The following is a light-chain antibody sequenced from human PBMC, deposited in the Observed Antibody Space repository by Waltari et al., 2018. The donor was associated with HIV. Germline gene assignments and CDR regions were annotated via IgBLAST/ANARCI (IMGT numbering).Light chain of an antibody. Sequence: GDRVTVTCRASQSISTWLAWYQQKPGKAPKLLIYKASTLESGVPSRFSGSGSGTEFTLTISSLQPDDFATYYCQQYYSFRTFGQGTKVEIK. CDR2: KAS. V-gene: IGKV1-5*03. CDR3: QQYYSFRT. J-gene: IGKJ1*01. CDR1: QSISTW.